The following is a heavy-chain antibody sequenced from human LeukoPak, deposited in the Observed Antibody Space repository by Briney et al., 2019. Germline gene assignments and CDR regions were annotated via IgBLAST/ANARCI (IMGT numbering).Heavy chain of an antibody. D-gene: IGHD3-22*01. CDR3: ARDASDSSGYYYDY. V-gene: IGHV4-61*01. J-gene: IGHJ4*02. CDR1: GVSIRSSTYY. CDR2: IYYTGTN. Sequence: SETLSLTCTVSGVSIRSSTYYWGWIRQPPGKGLEWIAYIYYTGTNNYNPSLKSRVTISVDTSKNQFSLKLSSVTAADTAVYYCARDASDSSGYYYDYWGQGTLVTVSS.